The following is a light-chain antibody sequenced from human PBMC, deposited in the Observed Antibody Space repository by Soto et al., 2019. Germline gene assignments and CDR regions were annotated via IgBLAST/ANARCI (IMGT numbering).Light chain of an antibody. CDR2: GAS. J-gene: IGKJ3*01. V-gene: IGKV3-20*01. CDR1: QSVYSF. Sequence: VLTQSPGTLSLSPGGSATLSCRASQSVYSFLAWYQQKPGQAPRLLIYGASSRAAGIPDRFSGSGSGTDFTLIITRLEPEDFAVYYCKQYSTSPMTFGPGTKVDIK. CDR3: KQYSTSPMT.